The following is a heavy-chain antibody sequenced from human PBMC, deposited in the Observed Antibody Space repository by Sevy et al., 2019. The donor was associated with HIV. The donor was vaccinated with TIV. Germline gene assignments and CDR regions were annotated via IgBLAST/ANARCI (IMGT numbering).Heavy chain of an antibody. V-gene: IGHV3-74*01. D-gene: IGHD1-26*01. CDR2: INSDGSST. CDR3: AREKSGSNDY. CDR1: GLPFSTYW. J-gene: IGHJ4*02. Sequence: GGSLRLSCAASGLPFSTYWMHWVRQAPGKGLVWVSRINSDGSSTGYAGSVKGRFTISRDNAKNTLYLQMNSLRAEDMAVYYCAREKSGSNDYWGQGTLVTVSS.